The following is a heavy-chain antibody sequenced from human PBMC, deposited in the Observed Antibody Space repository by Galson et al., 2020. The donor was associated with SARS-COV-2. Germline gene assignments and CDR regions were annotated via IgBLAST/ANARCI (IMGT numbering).Heavy chain of an antibody. J-gene: IGHJ5*02. CDR1: GFTFSDYY. D-gene: IGHD2-21*02. CDR3: ARVLGGIVVVTAITSSPRYGFDP. Sequence: KIGESLKISCAASGFTFSDYYMSWIRQAPGKGLEWVSYISSSGSTIYYADSVKGRFTISRDNAKNSLYLQMNSLRAEDTAVYYCARVLGGIVVVTAITSSPRYGFDPWGQGTLVTVSS. V-gene: IGHV3-11*01. CDR2: ISSSGSTI.